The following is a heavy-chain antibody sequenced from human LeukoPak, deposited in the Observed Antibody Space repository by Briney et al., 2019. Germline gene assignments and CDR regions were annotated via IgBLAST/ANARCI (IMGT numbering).Heavy chain of an antibody. CDR1: GGSINGYS. CDR2: TYDSGPT. D-gene: IGHD3-22*01. J-gene: IGHJ4*02. V-gene: IGHV4-59*08. CDR3: ARQDRPPDIQSSGIYYLDY. Sequence: PETLSLTCTVSGGSINGYSWSWIRQPPGKGLEWIGYTYDSGPTSYNPSLKSRVAMSVDTSKNNFSLRLTSVTAADTAVYYCARQDRPPDIQSSGIYYLDYWGQGALVTVSS.